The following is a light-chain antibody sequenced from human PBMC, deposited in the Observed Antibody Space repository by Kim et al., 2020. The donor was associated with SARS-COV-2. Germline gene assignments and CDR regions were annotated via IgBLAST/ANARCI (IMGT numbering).Light chain of an antibody. CDR1: TKNVGNQG. CDR3: SAWDDSLSTWV. Sequence: QPATLTCTGNTKNVGNQGAAWLQQHQGHPPKLLSYRNNNRPSGISDRFSASRSGNTASLTITGLQPEDEADYYCSAWDDSLSTWVFGEGTQLTVL. CDR2: RNN. J-gene: IGLJ3*02. V-gene: IGLV10-54*04.